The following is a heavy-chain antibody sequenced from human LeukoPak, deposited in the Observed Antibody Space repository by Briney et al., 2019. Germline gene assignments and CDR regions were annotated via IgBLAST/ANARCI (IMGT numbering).Heavy chain of an antibody. J-gene: IGHJ4*02. Sequence: ASVKVSCKASGRTFSSYAISWVRQAPGQGLEWMGWINPNSGGTNYAQKFQGRVTMTRDTSISTAYMELSRLRSDDTAVYYCAREDIVGVTEGVDYWGQGTLVTVSS. CDR2: INPNSGGT. CDR3: AREDIVGVTEGVDY. CDR1: GRTFSSYA. V-gene: IGHV1-2*02. D-gene: IGHD1-26*01.